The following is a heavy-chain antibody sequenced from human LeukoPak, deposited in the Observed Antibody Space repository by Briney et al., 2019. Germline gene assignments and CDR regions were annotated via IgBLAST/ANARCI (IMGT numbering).Heavy chain of an antibody. J-gene: IGHJ4*02. CDR2: ISASGGST. Sequence: SGGSLRLSCAASGFTFSSSAMSWVRQVPGRGLEWVSGISASGGSTSYADSVKGRFTVSRDNSKNTLYLQMNSLRVDDTAVYYCAKDGDLEYCSGGSCYSYLDFWGQGTLVTVSS. D-gene: IGHD2-15*01. V-gene: IGHV3-23*01. CDR3: AKDGDLEYCSGGSCYSYLDF. CDR1: GFTFSSSA.